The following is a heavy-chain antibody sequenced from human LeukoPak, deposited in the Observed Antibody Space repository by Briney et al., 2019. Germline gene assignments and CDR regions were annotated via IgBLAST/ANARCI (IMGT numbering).Heavy chain of an antibody. J-gene: IGHJ5*02. CDR2: IYYSGST. CDR3: ARGRSDWSYYDILTGMGANWFDP. D-gene: IGHD3-9*01. CDR1: GGSISSSSYY. V-gene: IGHV4-39*07. Sequence: MPSETLSLTCTVSGGSISSSSYYWGWIRQPPGKGLEWIGTIYYSGSTYYNPSLKSRVTISVDTSKIQFSLKLSSVTAADTAVYYCARGRSDWSYYDILTGMGANWFDPWGQGTLVAVSS.